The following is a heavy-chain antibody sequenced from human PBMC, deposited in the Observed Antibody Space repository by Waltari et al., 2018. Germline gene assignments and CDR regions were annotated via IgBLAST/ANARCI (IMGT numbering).Heavy chain of an antibody. CDR2: IYYRGST. D-gene: IGHD3-10*01. CDR1: GYSISSSNW. J-gene: IGHJ6*02. CDR3: ARISTMVRRRGGMDV. V-gene: IGHV4-28*01. Sequence: QVQLQESGPGLVKPSDTLSLTCAVSGYSISSSNWWGWIRQPPGKGLEWIGYIYYRGSTFYNPSLKSRVTMSVDTSKNQFSLKLSSVTAVDTAVYYCARISTMVRRRGGMDVWGQGTTVTVSS.